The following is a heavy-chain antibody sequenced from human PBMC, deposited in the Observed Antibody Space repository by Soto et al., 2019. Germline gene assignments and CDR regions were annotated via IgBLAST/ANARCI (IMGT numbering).Heavy chain of an antibody. V-gene: IGHV3-30-3*01. CDR1: GFTFSTYA. CDR3: ARGDSGSYSPYY. CDR2: ISDDGTNE. Sequence: QVQLVESGGGVVQPGRSLRLSCAASGFTFSTYALHWVRQAPGKGLEWVAVISDDGTNEYYADSVRGRFTISRDNSKNTLYLQMNSLRAEDTSVYYCARGDSGSYSPYYWGQGSLVTVSS. D-gene: IGHD1-26*01. J-gene: IGHJ4*02.